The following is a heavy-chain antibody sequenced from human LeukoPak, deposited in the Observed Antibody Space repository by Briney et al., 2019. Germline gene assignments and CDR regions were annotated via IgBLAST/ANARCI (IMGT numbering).Heavy chain of an antibody. D-gene: IGHD2-2*01. V-gene: IGHV4-59*10. J-gene: IGHJ5*02. CDR1: GGSFSGYY. Sequence: SETLSLTCAVYGGSFSGYYWSWIRQPAGKGLEWIGRIYTSGSTNYNPSLKSRVTILGDTSKNQFSLKLNSVTAADTAVYYCARNPAAAWFDPWGQGTLVTVSS. CDR2: IYTSGST. CDR3: ARNPAAAWFDP.